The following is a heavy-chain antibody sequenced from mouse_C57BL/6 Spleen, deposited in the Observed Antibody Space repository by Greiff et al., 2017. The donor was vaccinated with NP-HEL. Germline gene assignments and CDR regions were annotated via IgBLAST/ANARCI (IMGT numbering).Heavy chain of an antibody. V-gene: IGHV6-3*01. CDR3: TGARSYDYDYFDY. Sequence: EVKLVESGGGLVQPGGSMKLSCVASGFTFSNYWMNWVRQSPEKGLEWVAQIRLKSDNYATHYAESVKGRFTISRDDSKSSVYLQMNNLRAEDTGIYYCTGARSYDYDYFDYWGQGTTLTVSS. CDR2: IRLKSDNYAT. CDR1: GFTFSNYW. J-gene: IGHJ2*01. D-gene: IGHD2-4*01.